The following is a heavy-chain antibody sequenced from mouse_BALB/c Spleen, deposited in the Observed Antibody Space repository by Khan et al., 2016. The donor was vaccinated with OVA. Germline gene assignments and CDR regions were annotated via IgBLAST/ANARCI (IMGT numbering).Heavy chain of an antibody. J-gene: IGHJ3*01. CDR3: ARGGSSGPAWFTY. CDR1: GYSITNGYF. D-gene: IGHD3-1*01. V-gene: IGHV3-6*02. CDR2: IRYDGNT. Sequence: EVQLQESGPGLVKPSQSLSLTCSVTGYSITNGYFWNWIRQFPGNNLEWMGYIRYDGNTNYNPSLKNRISITRAPSKNQFFLNLNSVTPEDTATDYCARGGSSGPAWFTYWGQVTLVTVSA.